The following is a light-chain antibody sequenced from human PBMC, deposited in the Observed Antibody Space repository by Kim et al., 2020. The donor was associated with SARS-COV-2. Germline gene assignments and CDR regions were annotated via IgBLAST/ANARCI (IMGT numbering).Light chain of an antibody. Sequence: QSALTQPASVSGSPGQSITISCTGTSSDVGGYNYVSWYQQHPGKAPKLMIYDVSNRLSGVSNRFSGSKSGNTASLTISGLQTEDEADYYCSSYTTSTTRVFGRGTQLTVL. CDR1: SSDVGGYNY. V-gene: IGLV2-14*03. CDR2: DVS. CDR3: SSYTTSTTRV. J-gene: IGLJ2*01.